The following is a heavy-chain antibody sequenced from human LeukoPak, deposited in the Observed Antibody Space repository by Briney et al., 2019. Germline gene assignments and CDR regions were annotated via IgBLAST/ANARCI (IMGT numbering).Heavy chain of an antibody. Sequence: GGSLRLSCAASRFTLSSYGMHWVRQAPGKGLEWVAFIRNDGSNKYYPDSVKGRFTISRDNSKNTLYLQMNSLRAEDTAVYYCAKGVAYGSSALDYWGQGTLVTVSP. CDR3: AKGVAYGSSALDY. J-gene: IGHJ4*02. V-gene: IGHV3-30*02. D-gene: IGHD3-10*01. CDR2: IRNDGSNK. CDR1: RFTLSSYG.